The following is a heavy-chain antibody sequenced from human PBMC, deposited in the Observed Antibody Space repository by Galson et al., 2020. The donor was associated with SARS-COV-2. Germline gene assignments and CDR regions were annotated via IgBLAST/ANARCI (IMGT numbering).Heavy chain of an antibody. CDR2: INHSGST. D-gene: IGHD6-13*01. CDR1: GGSFSGYY. J-gene: IGHJ5*02. V-gene: IGHV4-34*01. CDR3: ARFHESSWYYYNKVDP. Sequence: LETLSLTCAVYGGSFSGYYCSWIRQPPGKGLEWIGEINHSGSTNYNPSLKSRVTISVDTSKNQFSLKLSSVTAADTAVYYCARFHESSWYYYNKVDPWGQGTLVTVSS.